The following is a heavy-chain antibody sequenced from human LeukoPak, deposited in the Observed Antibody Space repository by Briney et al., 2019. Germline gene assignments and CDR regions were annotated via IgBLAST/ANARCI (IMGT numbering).Heavy chain of an antibody. CDR1: GYSFTSYW. J-gene: IGHJ4*02. V-gene: IGHV5-51*01. CDR3: ARIVVPAAITSGFDY. D-gene: IGHD2-2*01. Sequence: GESLKISCKGSGYSFTSYWIGWVRQMPGKGLEWMGIIYPGDSGTRYSPSFQGQVTISADKSISTAYLQWSSLKASDTAMYYCARIVVPAAITSGFDYWGQGTLVTVSS. CDR2: IYPGDSGT.